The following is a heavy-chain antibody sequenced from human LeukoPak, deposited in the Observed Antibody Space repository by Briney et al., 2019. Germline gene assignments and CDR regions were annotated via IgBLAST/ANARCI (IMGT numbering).Heavy chain of an antibody. D-gene: IGHD6-13*01. CDR3: ARALQGIAAAGTDY. CDR1: GFTFSSYS. V-gene: IGHV3-21*01. CDR2: ISSSSSYI. J-gene: IGHJ4*02. Sequence: GGSLRLSCAASGFTFSSYSMNWVRQAPGKGLECVSSISSSSSYIYYADSVKGRFTISRDNAKNSLYLQMNSLRAEDTAVYYCARALQGIAAAGTDYWGQGTLVTVSS.